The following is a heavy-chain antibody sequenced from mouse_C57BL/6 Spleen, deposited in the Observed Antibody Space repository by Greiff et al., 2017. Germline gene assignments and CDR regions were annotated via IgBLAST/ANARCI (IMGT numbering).Heavy chain of an antibody. J-gene: IGHJ1*03. D-gene: IGHD1-1*01. V-gene: IGHV1-26*01. CDR1: GYTFTDYY. CDR3: AKSVMTSVVAACHWDCEV. Sequence: EVQLQQSGPELVKPGASVKISCKASGYTFTDYYMNWVKQSPGQSLEWIGDINPKNGGTSYNQKFKGKATLTVDKSSSTAYLQLRSLTSVDSAVYSCAKSVMTSVVAACHWDCEVWGTGATVSVAS. CDR2: INPKNGGT.